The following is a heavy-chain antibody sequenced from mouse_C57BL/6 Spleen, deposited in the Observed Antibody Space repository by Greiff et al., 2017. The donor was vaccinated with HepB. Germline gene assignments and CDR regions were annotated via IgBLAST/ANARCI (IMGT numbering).Heavy chain of an antibody. J-gene: IGHJ3*01. CDR1: GYTFTNYW. D-gene: IGHD3-2*02. Sequence: VQLQQSGAELVRPGTSVKMSCKASGYTFTNYWIGWAKQRPGHGLEWIGDIYPGGGYNNYNEKFKGKATLSADKYSSTAYMQFSSLTSEDSAIYYCARGDSAGFAYWGQGTLVTVSA. CDR3: ARGDSAGFAY. CDR2: IYPGGGYN. V-gene: IGHV1-63*01.